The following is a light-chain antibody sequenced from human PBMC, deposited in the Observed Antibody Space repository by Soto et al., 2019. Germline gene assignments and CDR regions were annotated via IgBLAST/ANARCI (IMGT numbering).Light chain of an antibody. CDR3: LQYFRAPWT. Sequence: EIVLTQSPGTLSLSPGERATLSCRASQNVGSSLAWYQQKPGQAPRLLIHGASSRATGIPDRFSGSGSGTDFTLTIIRLEPEDFAVYSCLQYFRAPWTFGQGTKVEIK. CDR2: GAS. CDR1: QNVGSS. V-gene: IGKV3-20*01. J-gene: IGKJ1*01.